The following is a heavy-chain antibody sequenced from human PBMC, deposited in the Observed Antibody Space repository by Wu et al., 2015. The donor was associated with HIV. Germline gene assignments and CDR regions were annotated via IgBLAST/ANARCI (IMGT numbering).Heavy chain of an antibody. J-gene: IGHJ6*02. CDR1: GYSFTIHN. CDR3: ARGSAAAGPYYYYGMDV. V-gene: IGHV1-8*01. CDR2: IHPNSGNT. Sequence: QVHLVQSGAEVKKPGASVKVSCKTSGYSFTIHNIHWVRQAPGQGLEWVGWIHPNSGNTGFARNFQGRVIITRDSSVSTAYMELSSLRSEDTAVYYCARGSAAAGPYYYYGMDVWGQGTTVTVSS. D-gene: IGHD6-13*01.